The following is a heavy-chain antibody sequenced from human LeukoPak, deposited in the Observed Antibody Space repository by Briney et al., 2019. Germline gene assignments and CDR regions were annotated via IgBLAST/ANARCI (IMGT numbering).Heavy chain of an antibody. CDR2: ISYDGSNK. CDR1: AFTFSSYG. J-gene: IGHJ4*02. V-gene: IGHV3-30*03. D-gene: IGHD1-26*01. Sequence: GGSLRLSCAASAFTFSSYGMHWGRQAPGKGLEWVAVISYDGSNKYYADSVKGRFTISRDNSKNTLYLQMNSLRAEDTAVYYCARDYLWEPFDYWGQGTLVTVSS. CDR3: ARDYLWEPFDY.